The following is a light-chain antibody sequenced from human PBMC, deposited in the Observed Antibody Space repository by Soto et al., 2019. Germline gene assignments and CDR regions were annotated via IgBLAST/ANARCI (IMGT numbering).Light chain of an antibody. CDR3: QQFYIAPVT. J-gene: IGKJ5*01. CDR1: QTIKNS. Sequence: DIQMRHTPSSLSAPVGARVTITCRASQTIKNSLNLYQQKPGSAPNLLIYSASSLHVGVPSRFSGSKSGPDFTLTISGLQPEDFATYYCQQFYIAPVTFGQGTRPE. CDR2: SAS. V-gene: IGKV1-39*01.